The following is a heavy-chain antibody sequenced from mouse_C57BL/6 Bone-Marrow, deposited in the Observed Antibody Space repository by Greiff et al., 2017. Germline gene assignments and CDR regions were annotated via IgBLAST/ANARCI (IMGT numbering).Heavy chain of an antibody. D-gene: IGHD3-1*01. CDR1: GYTFTSYW. V-gene: IGHV1-50*01. Sequence: QVQLQQPGAELVKPGASVKLSCKASGYTFTSYWMQWVKQRPGQGLEWIGEIDPSDSYTNYNQKFKGKATLTVDTSSSTAYMQLSSLTSEDSAVYYCASWGYDAMDYWGQGTSVTVSS. CDR3: ASWGYDAMDY. CDR2: IDPSDSYT. J-gene: IGHJ4*01.